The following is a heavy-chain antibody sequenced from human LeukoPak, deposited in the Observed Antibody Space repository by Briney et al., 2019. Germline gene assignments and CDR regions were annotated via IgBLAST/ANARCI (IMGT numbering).Heavy chain of an antibody. D-gene: IGHD3-16*01. CDR1: GFTVSSNY. CDR3: DTPQGDY. Sequence: GGSLRLSCAASGFTVSSNYMSWVRQAPGKGLEWVSAISVSGGSTYYADSVKGRFTISRDNSKNTLYLQMNSLRAEDTAVYYCDTPQGDYWGQGTLVTVSS. V-gene: IGHV3-23*01. CDR2: ISVSGGST. J-gene: IGHJ4*02.